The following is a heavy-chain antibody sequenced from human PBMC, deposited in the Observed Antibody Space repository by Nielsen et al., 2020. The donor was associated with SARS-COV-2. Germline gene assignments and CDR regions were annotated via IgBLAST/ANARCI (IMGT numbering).Heavy chain of an antibody. V-gene: IGHV2-5*08. D-gene: IGHD6-13*01. Sequence: SGPTLVQPTQTLTLPCTFSGLSLSTSGMCVSWIRQPPRTALEWLGFIHWDDDKRYSPSLQSRLIITKDPSKRQVVLTMTNMDPVDTANYYCVHRRLGGSWYYGHFDHWGQGTLVTVSS. CDR1: GLSLSTSGMC. CDR3: VHRRLGGSWYYGHFDH. CDR2: IHWDDDK. J-gene: IGHJ4*02.